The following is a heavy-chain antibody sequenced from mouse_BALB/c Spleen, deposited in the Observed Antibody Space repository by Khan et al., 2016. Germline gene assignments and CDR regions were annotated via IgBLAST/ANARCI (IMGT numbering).Heavy chain of an antibody. CDR2: IDPENGDT. D-gene: IGHD1-1*01. CDR1: VFNIKDYY. V-gene: IGHV14-4*02. CDR3: NAIYYGSDVYFDY. Sequence: EVQLQESGAELVRSGASVKLSCTASVFNIKDYYMHWVKQRPEQGLEWIGWIDPENGDTEYAPKFQGKATMTADTSSNAAYLQFSSLPSEASAVYYCNAIYYGSDVYFDYWGQGTTLTVSS. J-gene: IGHJ2*01.